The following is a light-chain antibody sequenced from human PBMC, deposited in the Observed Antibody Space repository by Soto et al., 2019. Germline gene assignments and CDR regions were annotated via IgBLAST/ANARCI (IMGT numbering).Light chain of an antibody. CDR3: CSYAGGSTLYV. CDR1: SSDVGAYNL. Sequence: QSVLTQPASVSGSPGQSITISCTGASSDVGAYNLVSWYQQHPGKAPKLMISEVSQRPSGVSNRFSGSKSGNAASLKISGLQAEDEADYYCCSYAGGSTLYVFGTGTKVTVL. V-gene: IGLV2-23*02. J-gene: IGLJ1*01. CDR2: EVS.